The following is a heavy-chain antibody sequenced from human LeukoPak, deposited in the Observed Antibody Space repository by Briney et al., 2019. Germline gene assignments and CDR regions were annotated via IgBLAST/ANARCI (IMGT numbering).Heavy chain of an antibody. V-gene: IGHV3-33*01. D-gene: IGHD2-15*01. CDR2: MWSDGTNK. CDR3: ARDDDTTSRYSRFGY. Sequence: GGSLSLSCATSGFTFSYYGMHWVRQAPGKGLEWVAVMWSDGTNKYYADSVEDRFTVSRDTFKKTLYLQMNSLRAEDTAVYYCARDDDTTSRYSRFGYWGQGTLVTVSS. J-gene: IGHJ4*02. CDR1: GFTFSYYG.